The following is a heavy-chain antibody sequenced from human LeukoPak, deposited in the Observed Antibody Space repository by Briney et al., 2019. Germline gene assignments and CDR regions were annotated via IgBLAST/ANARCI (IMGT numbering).Heavy chain of an antibody. Sequence: PETLSLTCAVYGGSFSGYYWSWIRQPPGKGLEWIGEINHSGSTNYNPSLKSRVTISVDTSKNQFSLKLSSVTAADTAVYYCARLWSSSSHFDYWGQGTLVTVSS. CDR2: INHSGST. CDR3: ARLWSSSSHFDY. V-gene: IGHV4-34*01. J-gene: IGHJ4*02. CDR1: GGSFSGYY. D-gene: IGHD6-13*01.